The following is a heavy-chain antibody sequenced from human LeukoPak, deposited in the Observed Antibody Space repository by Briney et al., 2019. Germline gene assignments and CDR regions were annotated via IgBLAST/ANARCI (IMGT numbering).Heavy chain of an antibody. CDR3: ARDEGYCSSTSCSAFDY. CDR1: GGSISSYY. CDR2: IYYSGST. J-gene: IGHJ4*02. D-gene: IGHD2-2*01. V-gene: IGHV4-59*01. Sequence: SETLSLTCTVSGGSISSYYWSWIRQPPGKGLEWIGYIYYSGSTNYNPSLKSRVTISVDTSKNQFSLKLSSVTAADTAVYYYARDEGYCSSTSCSAFDYWGQGTLVTVSS.